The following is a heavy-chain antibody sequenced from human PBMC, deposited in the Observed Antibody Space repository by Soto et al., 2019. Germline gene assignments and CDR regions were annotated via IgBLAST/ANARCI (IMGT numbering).Heavy chain of an antibody. D-gene: IGHD2-8*02. J-gene: IGHJ6*04. V-gene: IGHV3-74*01. Sequence: EVQLVESGGGLVQPGGSLRLSCAASGFTFSSHWMHWVRQAPGKGLVWVSRISPDGSSTSYADSVKGRFTISRDHAKYTLYLQMNSLRAEDTALYYCASFEEIVPVPGGEVAVWGEGTTVTVSS. CDR2: ISPDGSST. CDR3: ASFEEIVPVPGGEVAV. CDR1: GFTFSSHW.